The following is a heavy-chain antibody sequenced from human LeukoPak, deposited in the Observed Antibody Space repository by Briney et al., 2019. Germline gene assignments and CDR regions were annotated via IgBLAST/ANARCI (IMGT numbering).Heavy chain of an antibody. CDR1: GYSISSGYY. V-gene: IGHV4-38-2*02. CDR3: ARDRFPHAFDI. J-gene: IGHJ3*02. Sequence: PSETLSLTCTVSGYSISSGYYWGWIRQPPGKGLEWIGSIYHSGRTYYNPSLKSRVTISVDTSKNQFSLKLSSVTAADTAVYYCARDRFPHAFDIWGQGTMVTVSS. CDR2: IYHSGRT.